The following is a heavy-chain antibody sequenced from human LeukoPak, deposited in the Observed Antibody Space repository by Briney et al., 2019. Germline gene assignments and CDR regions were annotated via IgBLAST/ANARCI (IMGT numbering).Heavy chain of an antibody. V-gene: IGHV3-21*01. D-gene: IGHD6-6*01. Sequence: GGSLRLSCAASGFTFSSYSMNWVRQAPGKGLEWVSSISSSGRYIYYADSVKGRFTISRDNAKNSLYLQMNSLRAEDTAVYYCARHTENSSLNGYYYYYMDVWGKGTTVTVSS. J-gene: IGHJ6*03. CDR1: GFTFSSYS. CDR2: ISSSGRYI. CDR3: ARHTENSSLNGYYYYYMDV.